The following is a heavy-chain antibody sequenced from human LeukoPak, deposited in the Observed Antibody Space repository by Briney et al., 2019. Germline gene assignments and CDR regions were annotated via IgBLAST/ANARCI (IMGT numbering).Heavy chain of an antibody. CDR2: INHSGST. Sequence: SETLSLTCAVYGGSFSGYYWSWIRQPPGKGLEWIGEINHSGSTNYNPSLKSRVTISVDTSKNQFSLKLSSVTAADTAVYYCARGFGGYCSSTGCYRHWFDPWGQGTLVTVSS. D-gene: IGHD2-2*02. CDR3: ARGFGGYCSSTGCYRHWFDP. V-gene: IGHV4-34*01. J-gene: IGHJ5*02. CDR1: GGSFSGYY.